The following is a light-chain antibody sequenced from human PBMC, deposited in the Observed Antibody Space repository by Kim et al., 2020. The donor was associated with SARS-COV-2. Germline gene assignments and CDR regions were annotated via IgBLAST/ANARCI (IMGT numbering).Light chain of an antibody. J-gene: IGKJ1*01. V-gene: IGKV1-5*03. CDR3: KQYETYWT. Sequence: DIQMTQSPSTLSAFVGNRVTITCRASQSVDSWLAWYQQQPAKAPKLLICQASKLASGVPSRFSGSGSGTDFTLTISNLQPDDSAIYYCKQYETYWTFGPGTKVDIK. CDR2: QAS. CDR1: QSVDSW.